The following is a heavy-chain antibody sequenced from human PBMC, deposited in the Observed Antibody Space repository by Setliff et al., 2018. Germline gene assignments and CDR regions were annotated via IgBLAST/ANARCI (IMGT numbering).Heavy chain of an antibody. V-gene: IGHV1-69*13. J-gene: IGHJ4*02. CDR3: ARDTRDRYDNSGHYLSLDY. Sequence: ASVKVSCKASGGTFRTDGFSWVRQAPGQGLEWMGRIIPVFGTAKYAQKFQGTVTITAXXXTTTAXMXXXXXXXXDTAIYYCARDTRDRYDNSGHYLSLDYWGQGTLVTVSS. D-gene: IGHD3-22*01. CDR2: IIPVFGTA. CDR1: GGTFRTDG.